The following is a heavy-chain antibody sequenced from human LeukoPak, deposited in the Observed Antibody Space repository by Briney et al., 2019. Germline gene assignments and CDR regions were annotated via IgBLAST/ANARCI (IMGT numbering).Heavy chain of an antibody. Sequence: GGSLRLSWAASGFTVSSNHMSWVRQAPGKGLESVSVIYSGGTTYYADSVKGRFTISRDNSKNTLYLQMNSLRAEDTAVYYCARVPSQEWSWFDPWGQGTLVTVSS. J-gene: IGHJ5*02. CDR3: ARVPSQEWSWFDP. CDR1: GFTVSSNH. CDR2: IYSGGTT. V-gene: IGHV3-53*01. D-gene: IGHD3-3*01.